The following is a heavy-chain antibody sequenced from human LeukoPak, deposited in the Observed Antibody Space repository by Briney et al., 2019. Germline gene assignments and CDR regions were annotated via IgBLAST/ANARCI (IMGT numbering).Heavy chain of an antibody. CDR3: ARRPTSWYGLDF. CDR2: IYHSGTT. D-gene: IGHD6-13*01. V-gene: IGHV4-39*07. CDR1: GGSISSSSSY. Sequence: PSETLSLTCNVSGGSISSSSSYWGWIRQPPGKGLEWIGTIYHSGTTNYNPSLKSRVTISMDASKNQLSLKLSSVTAADTAVYYCARRPTSWYGLDFWGQGTLVTVSS. J-gene: IGHJ4*02.